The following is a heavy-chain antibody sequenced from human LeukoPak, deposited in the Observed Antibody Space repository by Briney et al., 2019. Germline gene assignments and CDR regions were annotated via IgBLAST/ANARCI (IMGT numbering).Heavy chain of an antibody. CDR1: GYIFTSYW. Sequence: GESLKISCKGSGYIFTSYWIAWVRQMPGKGLEWMGIIYPGDSDTRYSPSFQGQVTISADKSISTAYLQWNSLKASDTAVYYCARPRYSGSYAVDYWGQGTLVTVSS. D-gene: IGHD1-26*01. J-gene: IGHJ4*02. CDR3: ARPRYSGSYAVDY. V-gene: IGHV5-51*01. CDR2: IYPGDSDT.